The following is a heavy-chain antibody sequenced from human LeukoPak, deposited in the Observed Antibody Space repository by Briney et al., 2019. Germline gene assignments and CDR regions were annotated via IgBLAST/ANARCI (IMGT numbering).Heavy chain of an antibody. CDR2: ISYDGSNK. J-gene: IGHJ5*02. D-gene: IGHD3-10*01. Sequence: GRSLRLSCAASGFTFSSYAMHWVRQAPGKGLEWVAVISYDGSNKYYADSVKGRFTISRDNSKNTLYLQMNSLRAEDTAAYYCARGLEGLLWFGELGPWGQGTLVTVSS. V-gene: IGHV3-30*04. CDR3: ARGLEGLLWFGELGP. CDR1: GFTFSSYA.